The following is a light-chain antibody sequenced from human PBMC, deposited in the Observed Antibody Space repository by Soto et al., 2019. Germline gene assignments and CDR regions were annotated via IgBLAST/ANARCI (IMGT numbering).Light chain of an antibody. CDR3: QSYDSSLSGYV. V-gene: IGLV1-40*01. Sequence: QSVLTQPPSVSGAPGQRVTISCTGSSSNIGAGYDVHWYQQLPGTAPKLLIYGNINRPSGVPDRFSGSKSGTSASLAITGLQAEDGADYYCQSYDSSLSGYVFGTGTQLTVL. J-gene: IGLJ1*01. CDR2: GNI. CDR1: SSNIGAGYD.